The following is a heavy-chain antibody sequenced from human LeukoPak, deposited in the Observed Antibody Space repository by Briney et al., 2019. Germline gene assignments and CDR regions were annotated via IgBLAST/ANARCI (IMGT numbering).Heavy chain of an antibody. CDR1: GGTFSSYA. J-gene: IGHJ3*02. CDR3: ARSRRDGYNLHAFDI. Sequence: GASVKVSCKAFGGTFSSYAISWVRQAPGQGLEWMGGIIPIFGTANYAQKFQGRVTITTDESTSTAYMELSSLRSEDTAVYCCARSRRDGYNLHAFDIWGQGTMVTVSS. D-gene: IGHD5-24*01. V-gene: IGHV1-69*05. CDR2: IIPIFGTA.